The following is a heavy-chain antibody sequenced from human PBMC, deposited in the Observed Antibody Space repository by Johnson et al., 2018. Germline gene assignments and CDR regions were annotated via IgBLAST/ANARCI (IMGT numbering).Heavy chain of an antibody. J-gene: IGHJ6*02. CDR3: ARDVSKYGDYNYGMDV. CDR2: ISYDGSDK. D-gene: IGHD4-17*01. V-gene: IGHV3-33*05. Sequence: VQLLESGGGVVQPGRSLRLSCAASGFTFSSYAIHWVRQAPGKGLEWVAVISYDGSDKYYADSGKGRFTISRENATNSLYLQMNSLRAGDTAVYYFARDVSKYGDYNYGMDVWGQGTTVTVSS. CDR1: GFTFSSYA.